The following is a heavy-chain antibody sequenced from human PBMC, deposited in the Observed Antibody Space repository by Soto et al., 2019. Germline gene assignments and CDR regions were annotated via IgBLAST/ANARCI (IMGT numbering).Heavy chain of an antibody. CDR3: AKGGYNYDSSGPFSDAFDI. V-gene: IGHV3-23*05. CDR2: IDNSGGIT. CDR1: GFTFSTYA. J-gene: IGHJ3*02. D-gene: IGHD3-22*01. Sequence: VRPGGSLRLSCAASGFTFSTYAMSWVRQAPGKGLEWVSIIDNSGGITYYADSVKGRFTISRDNSKNTLYLQMNSLRAEDTAVYYCAKGGYNYDSSGPFSDAFDIWGQGTMVT.